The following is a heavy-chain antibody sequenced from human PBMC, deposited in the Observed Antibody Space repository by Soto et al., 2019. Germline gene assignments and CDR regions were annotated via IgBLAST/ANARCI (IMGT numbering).Heavy chain of an antibody. Sequence: QVTLKESGPVLVKPTETLTLTCTVSGFSLSDARMGVSWIRQPPGKALEWLSHTYSNDEKSYSTSLKSRLSIYKDTSKSQVVLIMTDMNPVDTATYYFARMHYCKNWCPPDYWGQGTLVTVSS. V-gene: IGHV2-26*01. J-gene: IGHJ4*02. CDR3: ARMHYCKNWCPPDY. CDR2: TYSNDEK. CDR1: GFSLSDARMG. D-gene: IGHD2-8*02.